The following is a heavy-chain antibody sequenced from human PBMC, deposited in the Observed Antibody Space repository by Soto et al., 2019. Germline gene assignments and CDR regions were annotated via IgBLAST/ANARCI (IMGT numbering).Heavy chain of an antibody. CDR1: GYTFTGYY. CDR2: INPNSGGT. Sequence: QVQLVQSGAEVKKPGASVKVSCKASGYTFTGYYMHWVRQAPGQGLEWMGWINPNSGGTNYAQKFQGWVPMTRDTSISTAYMELSRLRSDDTAVYYCARSNVAAAANNWFDPWGQGTLVTVSS. CDR3: ARSNVAAAANNWFDP. V-gene: IGHV1-2*04. D-gene: IGHD6-13*01. J-gene: IGHJ5*02.